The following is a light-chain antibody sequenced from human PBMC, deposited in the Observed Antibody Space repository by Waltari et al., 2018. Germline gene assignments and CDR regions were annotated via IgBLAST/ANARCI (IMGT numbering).Light chain of an antibody. J-gene: IGLJ3*02. V-gene: IGLV8-61*01. CDR1: SGPLPSPSY. CDR2: KAK. Sequence: QTVLTQEPSLSVSSGGIDTLPSSFRSGPLPSPSYANWYQQSPGQTPRTLVYKAKIRSSGVPDRFSGSVLGNKAVLIITGAQAEDESTYYCLLYMGSGMWVFGGGTKLTVL. CDR3: LLYMGSGMWV.